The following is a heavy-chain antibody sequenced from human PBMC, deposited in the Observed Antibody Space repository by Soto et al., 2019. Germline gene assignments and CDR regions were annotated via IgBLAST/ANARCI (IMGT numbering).Heavy chain of an antibody. Sequence: EVQLLESGGGWVQPGGSLRLSCAASGFTFSSYAMSWVRQSPGKGLEWVSAISGSGGSTYYADSLKGRFTISRDNSKNTLYLQMNSLRAEDTAVYYCAKVFGYRPLDWFDPWGQGPLVTVSS. CDR3: AKVFGYRPLDWFDP. D-gene: IGHD6-25*01. J-gene: IGHJ5*02. CDR2: ISGSGGST. CDR1: GFTFSSYA. V-gene: IGHV3-23*01.